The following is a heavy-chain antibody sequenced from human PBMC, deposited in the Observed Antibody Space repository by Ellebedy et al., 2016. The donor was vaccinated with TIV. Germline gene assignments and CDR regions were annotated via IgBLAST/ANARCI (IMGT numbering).Heavy chain of an antibody. J-gene: IGHJ4*02. CDR2: IQQDGSEK. D-gene: IGHD3-10*01. Sequence: GESLKISCAASGFTFSSNWMSWVRPTPGKGLEWVAYIQQDGSEKYYVDSVKGRFTISRDNAKNSLYLQMNSLRADDTAVYYCARGRSFNWGQGTLVTVSS. V-gene: IGHV3-7*03. CDR3: ARGRSFN. CDR1: GFTFSSNW.